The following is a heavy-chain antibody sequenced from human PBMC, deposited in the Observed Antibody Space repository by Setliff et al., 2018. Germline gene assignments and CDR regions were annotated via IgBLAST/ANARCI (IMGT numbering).Heavy chain of an antibody. J-gene: IGHJ3*02. Sequence: SETLSLTCAVYGGSFSAYYWSWVRQPPGKGLEWIGEINHSGRTTYNPSLKSRVTISVDTSKNQFSLKLNSVTAADTAVYYCARGRMRGSCSGPSCTYDPFDIWGQGTPVTVSS. V-gene: IGHV4-34*01. CDR1: GGSFSAYY. CDR2: INHSGRT. D-gene: IGHD2-2*01. CDR3: ARGRMRGSCSGPSCTYDPFDI.